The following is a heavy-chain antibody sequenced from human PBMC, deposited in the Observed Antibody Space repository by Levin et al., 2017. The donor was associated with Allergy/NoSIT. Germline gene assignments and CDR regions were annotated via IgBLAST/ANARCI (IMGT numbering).Heavy chain of an antibody. CDR1: GFTFGDYA. V-gene: IGHV3-49*04. D-gene: IGHD3-16*02. Sequence: RSGGSLRLSCTGSGFTFGDYAMSWVRQAPGKGLEWVGFIRNKAHGGTTEYAASVKGRLTISRDDSKSIAYLQMNSLKTEDTAVYFCARGGPPNYDYNWGSYRDGYFDYWGQGTLVTVSS. CDR2: IRNKAHGGTT. CDR3: ARGGPPNYDYNWGSYRDGYFDY. J-gene: IGHJ4*02.